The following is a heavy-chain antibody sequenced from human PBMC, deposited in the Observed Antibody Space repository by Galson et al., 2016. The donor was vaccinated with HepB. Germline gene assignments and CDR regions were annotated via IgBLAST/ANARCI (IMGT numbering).Heavy chain of an antibody. J-gene: IGHJ4*02. CDR2: IYSGGST. D-gene: IGHD6-19*01. Sequence: RQAPGKGLEWVSLIYSGGSTSYADSVKGRFTISRDSSQNTLYLQMNSLRAEDTAVYYCAGRHSQWPHWGQGTLVTVSS. CDR3: AGRHSQWPH. V-gene: IGHV3-53*01.